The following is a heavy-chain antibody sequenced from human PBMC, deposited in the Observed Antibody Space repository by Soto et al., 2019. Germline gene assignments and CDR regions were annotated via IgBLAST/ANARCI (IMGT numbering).Heavy chain of an antibody. CDR1: GFTFSSYW. D-gene: IGHD3-3*01. CDR2: IKQDGSEK. J-gene: IGHJ4*02. CDR3: ARDVNDFWSGYYIFAGLLGY. V-gene: IGHV3-7*01. Sequence: GGSLRLSCAASGFTFSSYWMSWVRQAPGKGLEWVANIKQDGSEKYYVDSVKGRFTISRDNAKNSLYLQMNSLRAEDTAVYYCARDVNDFWSGYYIFAGLLGYWGQGTLVTVSS.